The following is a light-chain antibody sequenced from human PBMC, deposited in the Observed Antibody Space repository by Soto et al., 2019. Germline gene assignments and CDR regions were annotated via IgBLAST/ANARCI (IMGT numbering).Light chain of an antibody. J-gene: IGKJ4*02. V-gene: IGKV3-11*01. CDR2: DAF. Sequence: EVVLTQSPATLSLSPGERAILSCRASHNVGYDVAWYQQRPGQAPRLLISDAFNSATGIPARFSGSASGADFTLTISSPEDEDVAYYYCQQHNGWPLTFGGGTKVEI. CDR1: HNVGYD. CDR3: QQHNGWPLT.